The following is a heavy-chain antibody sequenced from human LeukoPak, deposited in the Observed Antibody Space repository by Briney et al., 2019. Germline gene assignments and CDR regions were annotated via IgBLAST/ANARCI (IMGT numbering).Heavy chain of an antibody. CDR2: INPNSGGT. CDR3: ARSGITMVRGVRQNWFDP. Sequence: ASVKVSCKASGYTFTGYYMHWVRQAPGQGLEWMGWINPNSGGTNYAQKFQGRVTMTRDTSISTAYMELSRLRSDDTAVYYCARSGITMVRGVRQNWFDPWGQGTLVTASS. J-gene: IGHJ5*02. V-gene: IGHV1-2*02. D-gene: IGHD3-10*01. CDR1: GYTFTGYY.